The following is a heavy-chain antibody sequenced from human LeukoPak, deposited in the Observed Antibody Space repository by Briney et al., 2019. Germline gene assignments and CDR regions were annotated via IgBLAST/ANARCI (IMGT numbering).Heavy chain of an antibody. CDR2: ISSSGSTI. CDR3: ARVREYAFGI. CDR1: GFTFSSYE. V-gene: IGHV3-48*03. Sequence: PGGSLRLSCAASGFTFSSYEMNWVRQAPGKGLEWVSYISSSGSTIYYAHSVKGRFTISRDNAKNSLYLQMNSLRAEDTAVYYCARVREYAFGIWGQGTMVTVSS. J-gene: IGHJ3*02.